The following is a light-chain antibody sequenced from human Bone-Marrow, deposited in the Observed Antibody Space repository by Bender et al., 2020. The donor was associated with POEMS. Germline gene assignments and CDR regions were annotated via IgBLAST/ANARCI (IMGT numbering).Light chain of an antibody. CDR2: DDN. CDR3: QAWDRTTAV. J-gene: IGLJ2*01. V-gene: IGLV3-1*01. CDR1: KLGDKY. Sequence: SYELTQPPSVSVSPGQTAKITCSGDKLGDKYVCWYQQRPGQSPVLVIYDDNKRPSGIPERLSGSNSGNTATLTISGTQAMDEGDYYCQAWDRTTAVFGGGTKLIVL.